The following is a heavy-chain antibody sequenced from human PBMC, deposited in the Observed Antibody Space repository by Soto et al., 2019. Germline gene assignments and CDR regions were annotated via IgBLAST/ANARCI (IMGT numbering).Heavy chain of an antibody. CDR2: IKQDGSEK. J-gene: IGHJ4*02. CDR1: GFTFSSYW. V-gene: IGHV3-7*03. Sequence: EVQLVESGGGLVQPGGSLRLSCAASGFTFSSYWMSWVRQVPGKGLEWVANIKQDGSEKYYVESVKGRFTISRDNAKNSLYLQMNSRRAEDTAVYYCIVARRFYFDYWGQGTLVTVSS. D-gene: IGHD6-6*01. CDR3: IVARRFYFDY.